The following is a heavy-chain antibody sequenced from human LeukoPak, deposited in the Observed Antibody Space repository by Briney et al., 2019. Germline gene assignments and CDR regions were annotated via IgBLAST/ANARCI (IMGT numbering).Heavy chain of an antibody. J-gene: IGHJ4*02. CDR1: GFTSSSYA. CDR3: AKKVRSYYYFDY. D-gene: IGHD1-26*01. Sequence: GGSLRLSCAASGFTSSSYAMSWVRQAPGKGLEWVSAISGSGGSTYYADSVKGRFTISRDNSKNTLYLQMNSLRAEDTAVYYCAKKVRSYYYFDYWGQGTLVTVSS. V-gene: IGHV3-23*01. CDR2: ISGSGGST.